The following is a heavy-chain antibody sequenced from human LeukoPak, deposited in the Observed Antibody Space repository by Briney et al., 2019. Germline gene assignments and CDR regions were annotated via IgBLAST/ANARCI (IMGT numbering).Heavy chain of an antibody. D-gene: IGHD2-21*01. Sequence: PGGSLRLSCAASGFTFSTYAMSWVRQAPGRGLEWVSGISTSGGSTYYADSVEGRFTISRDNSKNTLYLQMNSLRGEDTAVYYCAKDFRIGYSAHFDYWGQGALVTVSS. J-gene: IGHJ4*02. CDR2: ISTSGGST. CDR1: GFTFSTYA. CDR3: AKDFRIGYSAHFDY. V-gene: IGHV3-23*01.